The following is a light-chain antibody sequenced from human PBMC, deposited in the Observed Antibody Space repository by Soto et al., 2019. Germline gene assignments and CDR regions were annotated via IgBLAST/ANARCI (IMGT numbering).Light chain of an antibody. CDR2: DAS. V-gene: IGKV3-20*01. CDR1: QSLANSF. Sequence: EFVLTQSPGTLSLSPGERATLSCRASQSLANSFIAWYQQKPGQAPRLLIYDASSRATGIPDRFSGGGSGTDFTLTISRLEPEDFAVYYCQQFSSYPLTFGGGTRLEIK. J-gene: IGKJ5*01. CDR3: QQFSSYPLT.